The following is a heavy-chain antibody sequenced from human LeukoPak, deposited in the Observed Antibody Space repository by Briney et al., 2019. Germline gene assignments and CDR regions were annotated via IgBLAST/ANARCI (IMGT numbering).Heavy chain of an antibody. V-gene: IGHV4-59*01. CDR2: IYYSGST. Sequence: SETLSLTCSVSGGSFSSYYWSWIRQPPGKGLEWIGYIYYSGSTNYNPSLKSRVTISVDTSKNQFSLKLSSVTAADTAVYYCARDGRAAGLEYFQHWGQGTLVTVSS. J-gene: IGHJ1*01. CDR3: ARDGRAAGLEYFQH. D-gene: IGHD6-19*01. CDR1: GGSFSSYY.